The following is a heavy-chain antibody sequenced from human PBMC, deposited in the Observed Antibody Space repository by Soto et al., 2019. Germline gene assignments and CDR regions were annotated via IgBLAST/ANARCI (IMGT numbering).Heavy chain of an antibody. CDR3: AADSSYYYDSSSYYSNWFDP. Sequence: SETLSLTCTVSGGSISGSSDYWGWIRQPPGKGLEWIGSIFYSGSTYYNPSLKSRVTLSVDKSKNKFSLKLTSVTAADTSVYYCAADSSYYYDSSSYYSNWFDPWGQGMLVTSPQ. V-gene: IGHV4-39*01. CDR2: IFYSGST. CDR1: GGSISGSSDY. J-gene: IGHJ5*02. D-gene: IGHD3-22*01.